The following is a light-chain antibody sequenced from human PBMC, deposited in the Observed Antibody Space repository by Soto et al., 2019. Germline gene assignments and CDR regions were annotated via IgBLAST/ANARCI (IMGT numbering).Light chain of an antibody. CDR2: AAS. J-gene: IGKJ1*01. Sequence: DIQMTQSPSSLSSCGGDRFTITGRASQSISSYLNWYQQKPGKAPKLLIYAASSLQSGVPSRFSGSGSETDFTLTISSLQPEDFATYSCQQSYSTTWTFGQGTKVDI. CDR3: QQSYSTTWT. V-gene: IGKV1-39*01. CDR1: QSISSY.